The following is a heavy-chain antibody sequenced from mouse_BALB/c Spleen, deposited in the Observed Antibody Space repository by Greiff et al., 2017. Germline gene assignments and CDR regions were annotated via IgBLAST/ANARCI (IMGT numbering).Heavy chain of an antibody. J-gene: IGHJ3*01. Sequence: EVQGVESGGGLVQPGGSRKLSCAASGFTFSSFGMHWVRQAPEKGLEWVAYISSGSSTIYYADTVKGRFTISRDNPKNTLFLQMTSLRSEDTAMYYCARSDYRYWFAYWGQGTLVTVSA. CDR2: ISSGSSTI. V-gene: IGHV5-17*02. CDR1: GFTFSSFG. D-gene: IGHD2-14*01. CDR3: ARSDYRYWFAY.